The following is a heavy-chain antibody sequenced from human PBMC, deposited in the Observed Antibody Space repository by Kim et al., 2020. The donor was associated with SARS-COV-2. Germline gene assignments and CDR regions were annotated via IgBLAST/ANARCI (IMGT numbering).Heavy chain of an antibody. Sequence: SETLSLTCAVYGGSFSGYYWSWIRQPPGKGLEWIGEINHSGSTNYNPSLKSRVTISVDTSKNQFSLKLSSVTAADTAVYYCATVGYCSSTSCTGSVGSKFDPWGQGTLVTVSS. J-gene: IGHJ5*02. CDR2: INHSGST. V-gene: IGHV4-34*01. CDR1: GGSFSGYY. D-gene: IGHD2-2*01. CDR3: ATVGYCSSTSCTGSVGSKFDP.